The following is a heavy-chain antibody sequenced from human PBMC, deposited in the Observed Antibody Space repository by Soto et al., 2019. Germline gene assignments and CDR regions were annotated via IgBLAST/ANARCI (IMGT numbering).Heavy chain of an antibody. J-gene: IGHJ6*03. D-gene: IGHD2-15*01. Sequence: EMQLVESGGGLVNPGGSLRLSCAASGLIVNNNYMNWVRQAPGKGLEWVSVIHSGNSASYADSVMGRFTISRHNSKNMVSRPINSLRAEDTAVYYCARDPGYCSGGICYRYMDVWGKGTTVTVSS. V-gene: IGHV3-53*04. CDR2: IHSGNSA. CDR3: ARDPGYCSGGICYRYMDV. CDR1: GLIVNNNY.